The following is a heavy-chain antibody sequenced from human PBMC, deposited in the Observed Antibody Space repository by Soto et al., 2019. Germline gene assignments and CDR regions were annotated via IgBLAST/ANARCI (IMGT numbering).Heavy chain of an antibody. Sequence: QVQLVQSGAEVRKPGSSVTVSCTASGGTFSNYAISWVRQAPGQGLEWMGGIIPIVVTGSYAQQFQGRVTITADEPTTTAYMELSSLRFEDTAVYYCARVVILVPTASTHDDYNMDVWGPGTTVTGAS. CDR2: IIPIVVTG. CDR3: ARVVILVPTASTHDDYNMDV. J-gene: IGHJ6*02. CDR1: GGTFSNYA. V-gene: IGHV1-69*01. D-gene: IGHD2-2*01.